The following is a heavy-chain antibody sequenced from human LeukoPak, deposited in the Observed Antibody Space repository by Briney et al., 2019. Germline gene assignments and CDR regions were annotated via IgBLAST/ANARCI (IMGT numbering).Heavy chain of an antibody. D-gene: IGHD5-18*01. V-gene: IGHV3-11*01. Sequence: GALRLSCAASGFTFSDYCMSWIRQAPGKGLEWVSYISSSGSTIYYADSVKGRFTISRDNAKNSLYLQMNSLRAEDTAVYYCARDYGPTRGPGYSEGDYWGQGTLVTVSS. CDR2: ISSSGSTI. CDR3: ARDYGPTRGPGYSEGDY. CDR1: GFTFSDYC. J-gene: IGHJ4*02.